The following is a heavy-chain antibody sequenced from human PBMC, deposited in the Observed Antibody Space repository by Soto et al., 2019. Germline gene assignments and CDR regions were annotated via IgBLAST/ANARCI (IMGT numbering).Heavy chain of an antibody. CDR2: IGPSDSQT. CDR3: ARQIYDSDTGPNFQYYFDS. V-gene: IGHV5-10-1*01. Sequence: PGESLKISCKGSGYSFAGYWITWMRQKPGKGLEWMGRIGPSDSQTYYSPSFRGHVTISVTKSITTVFLQWSSLRASDTAMYYCARQIYDSDTGPNFQYYFDSWGQGTPVTVSS. CDR1: GYSFAGYW. D-gene: IGHD3-22*01. J-gene: IGHJ4*02.